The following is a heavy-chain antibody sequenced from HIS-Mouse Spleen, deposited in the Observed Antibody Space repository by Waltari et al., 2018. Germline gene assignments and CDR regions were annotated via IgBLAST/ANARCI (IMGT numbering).Heavy chain of an antibody. CDR1: GGSISSSSYD. V-gene: IGHV4-39*07. CDR2: IYYSGST. D-gene: IGHD6-13*01. J-gene: IGHJ2*01. CDR3: AREIPYSSSWYDWYFDL. Sequence: QLQLQESGPGLVKPSETLSLTRTVSGGSISSSSYDLGWIRQPPGKGLEWIGSIYYSGSTYYNPSLKSRVTISVDTSKNQFSLKLSSVTAADTAVYYCAREIPYSSSWYDWYFDLWGRGTLVTVSS.